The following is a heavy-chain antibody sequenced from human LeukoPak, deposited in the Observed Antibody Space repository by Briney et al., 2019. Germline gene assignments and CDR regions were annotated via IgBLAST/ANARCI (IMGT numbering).Heavy chain of an antibody. CDR3: ARWERRDYSLDY. Sequence: SETLSLTCTVSGGSISSGGYYWSWIRQPPGKGLEWIGYIYHSGSTYYNPSLKSRVTISVDRSKNQFSLKLSSVTAADTAVYYCARWERRDYSLDYWGQGTLVTVSS. CDR2: IYHSGST. J-gene: IGHJ4*02. V-gene: IGHV4-30-2*01. CDR1: GGSISSGGYY. D-gene: IGHD4-11*01.